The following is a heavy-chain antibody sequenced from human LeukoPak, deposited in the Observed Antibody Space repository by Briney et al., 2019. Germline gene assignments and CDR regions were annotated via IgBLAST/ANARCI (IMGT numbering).Heavy chain of an antibody. V-gene: IGHV1-18*01. CDR1: GFTFRSYG. Sequence: ASVKVSCKTSGFTFRSYGFTWVRQAAGHGLEWMGWISAYTGDTKSAQKFQGRITMTTDTTTSTAYMEMRSLRSDDTAVYYCARGCRSTCSYGLDYWGQGTLVTVSS. CDR3: ARGCRSTCSYGLDY. D-gene: IGHD2-2*01. J-gene: IGHJ4*02. CDR2: ISAYTGDT.